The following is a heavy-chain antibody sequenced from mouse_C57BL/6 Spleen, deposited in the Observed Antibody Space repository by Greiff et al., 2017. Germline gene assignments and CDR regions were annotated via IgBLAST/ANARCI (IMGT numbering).Heavy chain of an antibody. Sequence: VQLQQSGAELVRPGASVKLSCKASGYTFTDYYINWVKQRPGQGLEWIARIYPGSGNTYYNEKFKGKATLTAEKSSSTAYMQLSSLTSEDSAVYFCARDGYDGYAMDYWGQGTSVTVSS. J-gene: IGHJ4*01. D-gene: IGHD2-2*01. CDR3: ARDGYDGYAMDY. CDR2: IYPGSGNT. V-gene: IGHV1-76*01. CDR1: GYTFTDYY.